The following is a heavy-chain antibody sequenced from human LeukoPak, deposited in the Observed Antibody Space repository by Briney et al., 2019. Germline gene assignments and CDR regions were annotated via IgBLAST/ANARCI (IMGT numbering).Heavy chain of an antibody. D-gene: IGHD6-19*01. CDR3: ARDISVAGAFLLFDY. Sequence: PSETLSLTCTVSGGSISSYYWSWIRQPAGKGLEWIGRIYTSGSSNSNPSLKSRVTMSADTSKNQFSLKLSSVTGADTAVYYCARDISVAGAFLLFDYWGQGTLVTVSS. J-gene: IGHJ4*02. V-gene: IGHV4-4*07. CDR2: IYTSGSS. CDR1: GGSISSYY.